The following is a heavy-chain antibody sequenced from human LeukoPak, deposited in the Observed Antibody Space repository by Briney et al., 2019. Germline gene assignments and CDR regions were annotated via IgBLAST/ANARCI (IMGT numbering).Heavy chain of an antibody. D-gene: IGHD3-10*01. V-gene: IGHV4-59*07. Sequence: SDTLSLTCTVSGGSISSYYWSWIRQPPGKGLEWIGYIYYSGSTNYNPSLKSRVTISVDTSKNQFSLKLSSVTAADTAVYYCARVTVRGVMIDYWGQGTLVTVSS. J-gene: IGHJ4*02. CDR1: GGSISSYY. CDR3: ARVTVRGVMIDY. CDR2: IYYSGST.